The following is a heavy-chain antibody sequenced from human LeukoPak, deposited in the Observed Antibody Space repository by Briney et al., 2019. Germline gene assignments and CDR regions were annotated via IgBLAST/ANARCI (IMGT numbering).Heavy chain of an antibody. Sequence: SETLSLTCTVSGGSISSHYWSWIRQPPGKGLEWIGYIYYSGSTNYNPSLKSRVTISVDTSKNQFSLKLSSVTAADTAVYYCARGVYDFPTIVGWFDPWGQGTLVTVSS. CDR2: IYYSGST. J-gene: IGHJ5*02. D-gene: IGHD3-3*01. CDR1: GGSISSHY. CDR3: ARGVYDFPTIVGWFDP. V-gene: IGHV4-59*11.